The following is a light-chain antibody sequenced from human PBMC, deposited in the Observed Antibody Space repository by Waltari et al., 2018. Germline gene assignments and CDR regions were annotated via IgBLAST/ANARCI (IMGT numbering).Light chain of an antibody. Sequence: DIHLTQSPSSLSAAAGALVTFPCRQSQSNSSYLNWYQQKPGKAPKLLIYAASSLQRGVPSRFSGSGSGTDFTLTISSLQPEDFATYYCQQCYSTPWTFGQGTKVEIK. V-gene: IGKV1-39*01. CDR2: AAS. CDR1: QSNSSY. J-gene: IGKJ1*01. CDR3: QQCYSTPWT.